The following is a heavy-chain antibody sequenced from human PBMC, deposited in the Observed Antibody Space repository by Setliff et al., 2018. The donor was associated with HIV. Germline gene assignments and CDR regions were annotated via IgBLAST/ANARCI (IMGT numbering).Heavy chain of an antibody. V-gene: IGHV4-34*01. CDR3: ARGTAYYNFWSGYSQDYYYYMDA. J-gene: IGHJ6*03. Sequence: SETLSLTCAVYGGSFSGYYWSWIRQSPGKGLEWIGEINHSGSTKYNPSLKSRVTISVDTSKNQFSLKLSSVTAADTAVYYCARGTAYYNFWSGYSQDYYYYMDAWGKGTTVTVSS. CDR1: GGSFSGYY. CDR2: INHSGST. D-gene: IGHD3-3*01.